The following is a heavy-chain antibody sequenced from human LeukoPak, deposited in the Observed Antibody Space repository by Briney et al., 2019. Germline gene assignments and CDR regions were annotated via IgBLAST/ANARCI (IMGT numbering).Heavy chain of an antibody. CDR2: IIPIFGTA. V-gene: IGHV1-69*13. CDR3: ASPFREYYYDSSGYSYLRN. CDR1: GGTFGSYA. J-gene: IGHJ4*02. D-gene: IGHD3-22*01. Sequence: SVKVSCKASGGTFGSYATSWVRQAPGQGLEWMGGIIPIFGTANYAQKFQGRATNTADESTSTAYMELSSLRSEDTAVYYCASPFREYYYDSSGYSYLRNWGQGTLVTVSS.